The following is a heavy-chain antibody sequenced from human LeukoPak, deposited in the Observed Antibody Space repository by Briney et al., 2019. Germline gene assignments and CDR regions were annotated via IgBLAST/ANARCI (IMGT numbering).Heavy chain of an antibody. Sequence: GESLKISCKGSGYSINNYWIGWVRQMPGKGLEWMGIIYPADSDIRYSPSFQGQVTISADKSISTAYLQWSSLKASDTAMYYCARQEYCSGGSCYAWFDPWGQGTLVTVSS. D-gene: IGHD2-15*01. V-gene: IGHV5-51*01. CDR3: ARQEYCSGGSCYAWFDP. CDR1: GYSINNYW. J-gene: IGHJ5*02. CDR2: IYPADSDI.